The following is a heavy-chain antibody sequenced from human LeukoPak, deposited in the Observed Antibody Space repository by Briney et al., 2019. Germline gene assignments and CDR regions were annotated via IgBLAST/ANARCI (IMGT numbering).Heavy chain of an antibody. V-gene: IGHV1-2*02. CDR2: INPNTGGT. CDR3: ATLYDDYVRSGY. Sequence: ASVKVSCKASGYTFTGYYMHWVRQAPGQGLEWMGWINPNTGGTNYAQKFQGRVTLTRDTSISTAYMELSRLRYDDTAVYYCATLYDDYVRSGYWGQGTLVTVSS. D-gene: IGHD4-17*01. J-gene: IGHJ4*02. CDR1: GYTFTGYY.